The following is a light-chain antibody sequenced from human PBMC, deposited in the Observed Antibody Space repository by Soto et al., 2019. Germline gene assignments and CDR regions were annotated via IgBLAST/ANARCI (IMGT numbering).Light chain of an antibody. Sequence: QSVLTQPPSASGTPGQRVTISCSGSSSNMGSNTVNWYQQLPGTAPKLLIYSNNQRPSGVPDRFSGSKSGTSASLAISGLQSEDEADYYCAAWDDSLNGLVFGGGTQLTVL. J-gene: IGLJ2*01. CDR2: SNN. CDR3: AAWDDSLNGLV. V-gene: IGLV1-44*01. CDR1: SSNMGSNT.